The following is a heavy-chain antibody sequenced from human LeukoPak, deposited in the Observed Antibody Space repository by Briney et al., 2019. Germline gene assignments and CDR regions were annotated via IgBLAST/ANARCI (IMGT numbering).Heavy chain of an antibody. CDR2: MSNDGTT. D-gene: IGHD6-25*01. CDR1: GVSISSHC. Sequence: SETQSLTCAVSGVSISSHCWTWIRQPPGKGLDWIAYMSNDGTTDSNPSLKSRLTMSLDTSKNQFFLDLRSVTAAETAVYYCARLYYHSSGWIDVWGQGTLVTVSS. J-gene: IGHJ4*02. CDR3: ARLYYHSSGWIDV. V-gene: IGHV4-59*11.